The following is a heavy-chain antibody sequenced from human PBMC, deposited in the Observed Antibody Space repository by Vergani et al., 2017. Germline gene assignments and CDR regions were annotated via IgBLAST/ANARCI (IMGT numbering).Heavy chain of an antibody. CDR3: ARVNTETNGHLYYYYYMDV. J-gene: IGHJ6*03. V-gene: IGHV4-34*01. Sequence: QVQLQQWGGGLLKPSETLSLTCVVNGGSFTSYHWTWIRQSPGEGLEWVGDIDHTGRPDYNPSLKSRLTMSVDKSRNQFSLTLNSVTATDTAIYFCARVNTETNGHLYYYYYMDVWGQGTLVIVSS. CDR1: GGSFTSYH. D-gene: IGHD4-11*01. CDR2: IDHTGRP.